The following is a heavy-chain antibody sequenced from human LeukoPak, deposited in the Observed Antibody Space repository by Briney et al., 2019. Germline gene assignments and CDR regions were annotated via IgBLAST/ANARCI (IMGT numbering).Heavy chain of an antibody. V-gene: IGHV1-8*01. CDR2: MNPNSGNT. Sequence: ASAKVSCKASGYTFTSYDINWVRQATGQGLEWMGWMNPNSGNTGYAQKFQGRVTMTRNTSISTAHMELSSLRSEDTAVYYCARAWDSGWYYPPFDPWGQGTLVTVSS. CDR3: ARAWDSGWYYPPFDP. D-gene: IGHD6-19*01. CDR1: GYTFTSYD. J-gene: IGHJ5*02.